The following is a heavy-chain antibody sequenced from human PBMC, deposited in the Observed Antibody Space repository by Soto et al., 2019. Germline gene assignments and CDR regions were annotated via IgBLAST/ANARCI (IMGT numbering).Heavy chain of an antibody. Sequence: PSETLSLTCTVSGGSISSGDYYWSWIRQPPGKGLEWIGYIYDSGNTVYNPSLKNRVTMSLDTSKIQFSLNLRSVTAADTAVYYCAFSWNALAVITFDYWGQGIQVTVSS. J-gene: IGHJ4*02. CDR3: AFSWNALAVITFDY. D-gene: IGHD3-16*01. CDR2: IYDSGNT. CDR1: GGSISSGDYY. V-gene: IGHV4-30-4*01.